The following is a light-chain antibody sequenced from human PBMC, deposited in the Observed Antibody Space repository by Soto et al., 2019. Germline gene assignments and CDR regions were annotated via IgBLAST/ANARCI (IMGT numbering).Light chain of an antibody. J-gene: IGKJ1*01. CDR2: AAS. Sequence: DIQMTQSPSSLSASVGDRVTITCRASQSISSYLNWYQQKPGKAPKLLIYAASSLQSGVPSRFSGSGSGTDLTLTISSLQPEDFATYYCQQTYSSPQRTFGQGTKV. CDR1: QSISSY. V-gene: IGKV1-39*01. CDR3: QQTYSSPQRT.